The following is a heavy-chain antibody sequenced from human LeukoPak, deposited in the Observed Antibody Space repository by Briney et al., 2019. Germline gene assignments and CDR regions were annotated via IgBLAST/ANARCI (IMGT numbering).Heavy chain of an antibody. CDR1: GGTFSSYA. CDR2: IIPIFGTA. J-gene: IGHJ4*02. Sequence: RASVKVSCKASGGTFSSYAISWVRQAPGQGLEWMGGIIPIFGTANYAQKFQGRVTITSDESTSTAYMELSSLRSDDTAMYYCARDSTFVLWFGEYWGQGTLVTVSS. D-gene: IGHD3-10*01. CDR3: ARDSTFVLWFGEY. V-gene: IGHV1-69*13.